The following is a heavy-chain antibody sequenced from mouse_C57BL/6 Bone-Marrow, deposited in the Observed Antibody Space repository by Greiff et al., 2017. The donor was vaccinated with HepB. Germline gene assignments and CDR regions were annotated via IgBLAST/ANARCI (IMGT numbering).Heavy chain of an antibody. J-gene: IGHJ1*03. Sequence: EVKLMESGGGLVKPGGSLKLSCAASGFTFSSYAMSWVRQTPEERLEWVATISDGGSYTYYPDNVKGRFTISRGKAKNNPYLQMSHLKSEDTAMYYWATDHRVDGYVDVWGTGTTVTVSS. CDR2: ISDGGSYT. CDR1: GFTFSSYA. V-gene: IGHV5-4*01. CDR3: ATDHRVDGYVDV.